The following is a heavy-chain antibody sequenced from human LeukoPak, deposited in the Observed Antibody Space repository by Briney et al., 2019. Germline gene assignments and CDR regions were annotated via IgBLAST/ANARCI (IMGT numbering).Heavy chain of an antibody. CDR2: IHYDGNNK. D-gene: IGHD6-19*01. V-gene: IGHV3-30*02. J-gene: IGHJ5*02. Sequence: GGSLRLSCAASGFTFSAYGMHWVRQAPGKGLEWVAFIHYDGNNKYYADSVKGRFTISRDNSKNTLYLQMNSLRAEDTAVYYCARVNRKQWLEYNWFDPWGQGTLVTVSS. CDR3: ARVNRKQWLEYNWFDP. CDR1: GFTFSAYG.